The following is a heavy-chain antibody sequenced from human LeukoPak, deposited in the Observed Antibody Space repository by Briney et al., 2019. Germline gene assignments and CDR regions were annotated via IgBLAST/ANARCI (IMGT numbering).Heavy chain of an antibody. CDR1: GGSISSGGYS. CDR2: IYHSGST. CDR3: ATRGPGDFDY. D-gene: IGHD1-26*01. J-gene: IGHJ4*02. Sequence: SQTLSLTCAVSGGSISSGGYSWSWLRQPPGKGLEGIVYIYHSGSTYYNPSLKSRVTISVDRSKYQFSLKLSSVTAADTAVYYCATRGPGDFDYWGQGTLVTVSS. V-gene: IGHV4-30-2*01.